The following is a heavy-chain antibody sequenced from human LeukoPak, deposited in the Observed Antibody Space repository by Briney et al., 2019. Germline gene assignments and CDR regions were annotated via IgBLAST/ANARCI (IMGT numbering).Heavy chain of an antibody. CDR3: AKDLSAFYYDFWSGYKD. D-gene: IGHD3-3*01. CDR2: ISYGGSNK. V-gene: IGHV3-30-3*01. J-gene: IGHJ4*02. CDR1: GFTFSSYA. Sequence: GGSLRLSCAASGFTFSSYAMHWVRQAPGKGLEWVAVISYGGSNKYYADSVEGRFTISRDNSKNTLYLQMNSLRAEDTAVYYCAKDLSAFYYDFWSGYKDWGQGTLVTVSS.